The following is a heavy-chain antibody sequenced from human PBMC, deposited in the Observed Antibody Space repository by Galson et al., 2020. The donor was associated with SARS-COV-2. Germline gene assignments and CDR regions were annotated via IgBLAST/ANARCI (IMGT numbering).Heavy chain of an antibody. V-gene: IGHV3-30-3*01. CDR2: ISYDGSNK. CDR1: GFTFSSYA. J-gene: IGHJ4*02. D-gene: IGHD1-26*01. Sequence: TGGSLRLSCAASGFTFSSYAMHWVRQAPGKGLEWVAVISYDGSNKYYADSVKGRFTISRDNSKNTLYLQMNSLRAEDTAVYYCARVSGSQIDYWGQGTMVTVYS. CDR3: ARVSGSQIDY.